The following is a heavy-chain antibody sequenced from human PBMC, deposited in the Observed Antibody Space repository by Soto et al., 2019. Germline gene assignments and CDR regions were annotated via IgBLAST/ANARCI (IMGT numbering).Heavy chain of an antibody. Sequence: QVQLQESGPGLVKPSETLSLTCTVSGGSISSYYWSWIRQPPGKGLEWIGSVYYSGRTNYTPSLKSGVTITVDTSKNQFSLKLSSVTAADTAVYYCARSRYSGYDSLDYWGQGTLVAVSS. CDR3: ARSRYSGYDSLDY. CDR2: VYYSGRT. D-gene: IGHD5-12*01. CDR1: GGSISSYY. J-gene: IGHJ4*02. V-gene: IGHV4-59*08.